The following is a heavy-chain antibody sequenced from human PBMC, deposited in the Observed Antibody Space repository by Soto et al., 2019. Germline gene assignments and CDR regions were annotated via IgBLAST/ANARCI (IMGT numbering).Heavy chain of an antibody. J-gene: IGHJ4*02. CDR1: GFTVSSNY. D-gene: IGHD3-16*02. Sequence: GGSLRLSCAASGFTVSSNYMIWVRQATGKGLEWVSVIYSGGSTYYADSVKGRFTISRHNSKNTLYLQMNSLRAEDTAVYYCARDLGDDYIWGSYPYWGQGTLVTVSS. CDR3: ARDLGDDYIWGSYPY. V-gene: IGHV3-53*04. CDR2: IYSGGST.